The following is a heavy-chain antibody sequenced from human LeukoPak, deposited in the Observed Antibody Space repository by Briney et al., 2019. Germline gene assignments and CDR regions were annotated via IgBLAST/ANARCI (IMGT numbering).Heavy chain of an antibody. V-gene: IGHV4-34*01. CDR3: ARGMVLDS. Sequence: SETLSLTCAVYDESFSPYYWSWIRQPPGKGLEWIGEIIHSESTTYNPSLKSRVTISLDTSEKQFSLNLKSVTAADTAIYYCARGMVLDSWGQGTLVTVSS. CDR2: IIHSEST. CDR1: DESFSPYY. D-gene: IGHD3-10*01. J-gene: IGHJ4*02.